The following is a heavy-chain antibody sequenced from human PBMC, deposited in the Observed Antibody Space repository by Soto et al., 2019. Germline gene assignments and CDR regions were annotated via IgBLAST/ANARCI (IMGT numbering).Heavy chain of an antibody. J-gene: IGHJ4*02. CDR2: IDSSGVNT. CDR3: VSWVPAHFDY. D-gene: IGHD3-10*01. Sequence: GGSLRLSCAASRYTYKSHGLSWVRQAPGKGLEWVSTIDSSGVNTHYADSVKGRFTISRDNSRNTLHLQMHDLRADDTALYYCVSWVPAHFDYWGQGTVVTVSS. V-gene: IGHV3-23*01. CDR1: RYTYKSHG.